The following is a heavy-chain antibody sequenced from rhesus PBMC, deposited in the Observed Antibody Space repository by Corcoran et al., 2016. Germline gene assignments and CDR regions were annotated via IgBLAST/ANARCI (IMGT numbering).Heavy chain of an antibody. CDR1: GGPFSSHW. CDR2: INGKSGTT. Sequence: QVQLQESGPGLVKPSETLSLTCAVSGGPFSSHWWSWIRPPPGKGLEWIGEINGKSGTTNNNPSHKSRVTISKDASKNQFSLKLGAVTAADTAVYYCARQNSGYDLDYWGQGVLVTVSS. J-gene: IGHJ4*01. V-gene: IGHV4-80*01. D-gene: IGHD5-24*01. CDR3: ARQNSGYDLDY.